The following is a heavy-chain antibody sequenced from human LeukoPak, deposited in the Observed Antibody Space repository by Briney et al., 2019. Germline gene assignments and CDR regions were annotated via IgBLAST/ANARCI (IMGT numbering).Heavy chain of an antibody. V-gene: IGHV1-2*02. CDR1: GYTFTGYY. CDR2: INPETGGT. D-gene: IGHD5-18*01. Sequence: GASVKVSCKASGYTFTGYYMHWVRQAPGQGLEWMGWINPETGGTNHAQEFQGRVTMTRDTSISTGYMELSRLRSDDTAVYYCARLVQASYGSDFYFDYWGQGTLVTVSS. J-gene: IGHJ4*02. CDR3: ARLVQASYGSDFYFDY.